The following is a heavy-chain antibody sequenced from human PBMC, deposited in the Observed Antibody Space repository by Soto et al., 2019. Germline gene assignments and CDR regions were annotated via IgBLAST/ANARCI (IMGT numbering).Heavy chain of an antibody. J-gene: IGHJ3*02. CDR1: GFTFSSYA. V-gene: IGHV3-23*01. CDR2: ISGSGGST. D-gene: IGHD3-3*01. CDR3: AKDLTNDFWSGYSYNDAFDI. Sequence: GGSLRLSCAASGFTFSSYAMSWVRQAPGKGLEWVSAISGSGGSTYYADSVKGRFTISRDNSKSTLYLQMNSLRAEDTAVYYCAKDLTNDFWSGYSYNDAFDIWGQGTMVTV.